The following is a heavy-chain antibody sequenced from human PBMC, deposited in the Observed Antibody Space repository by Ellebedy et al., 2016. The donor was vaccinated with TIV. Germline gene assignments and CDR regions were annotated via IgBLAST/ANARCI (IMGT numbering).Heavy chain of an antibody. D-gene: IGHD3-9*01. J-gene: IGHJ6*02. CDR2: IYYSGST. CDR1: GGSISSYY. Sequence: SETLSLTXTVSGGSISSYYWSWIRQPPGTGLEWIGYIYYSGSTNYNPSLKSRVTISVDTSKNQFSLKLSSVTAADTAVYYCARGPQGYYDILTGYYENPYGMDVWGQGTTVTVSS. CDR3: ARGPQGYYDILTGYYENPYGMDV. V-gene: IGHV4-59*08.